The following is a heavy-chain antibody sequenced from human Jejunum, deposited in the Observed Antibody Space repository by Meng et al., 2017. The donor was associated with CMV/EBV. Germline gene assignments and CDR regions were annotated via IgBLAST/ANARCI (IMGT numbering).Heavy chain of an antibody. Sequence: QITLKDVGPTLVEPTPTLTLTCTFSWFSLSTSEVGVGWIRQPPGKALEWLAVIYWDDDKRYSPSLKSRLTITKDTSKNQVVLTLTNMDPVDTATYYCALFTRSWFDPWGQGTLVTVSS. CDR2: IYWDDDK. V-gene: IGHV2-5*02. CDR1: WFSLSTSEVG. CDR3: ALFTRSWFDP. J-gene: IGHJ5*02. D-gene: IGHD2-2*01.